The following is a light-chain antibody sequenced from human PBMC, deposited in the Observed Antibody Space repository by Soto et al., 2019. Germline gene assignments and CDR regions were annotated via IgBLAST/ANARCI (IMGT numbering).Light chain of an antibody. CDR2: WAS. J-gene: IGKJ1*01. CDR3: QQYYTTPPT. V-gene: IGKV4-1*01. CDR1: QSVLYSSNNRNY. Sequence: IVMTQSPDSLAVSLGERATINCKSSQSVLYSSNNRNYLAWHQQKPGQPPKLLIYWASTRESGVPDRFSGSGSGTDFTLTISSLQAEDVAVYYCQQYYTTPPTFGQGTKVEI.